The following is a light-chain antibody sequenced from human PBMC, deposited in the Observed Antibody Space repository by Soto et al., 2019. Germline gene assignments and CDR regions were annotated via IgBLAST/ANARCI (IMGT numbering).Light chain of an antibody. Sequence: PGETATLSCRASQSVSSNLAWYQQKPGQAPRLLIYGASTRATDIPARFSGSGSGTEFTLTISSLQSEDFAVYYCQQYYNFWTFGQGTKVEIK. CDR2: GAS. V-gene: IGKV3-15*01. CDR1: QSVSSN. CDR3: QQYYNFWT. J-gene: IGKJ1*01.